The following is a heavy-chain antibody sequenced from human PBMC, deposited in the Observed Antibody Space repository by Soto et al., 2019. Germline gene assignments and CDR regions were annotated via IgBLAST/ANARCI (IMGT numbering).Heavy chain of an antibody. V-gene: IGHV3-23*01. D-gene: IGHD3-9*01. Sequence: PGGSLRLSCAASGFTFSSYAMSWVRQAPGKGLEWVSAISGSGGSTYYADSVKGRFTISRDNSKNTLYLQMNSLRAEDTAVYYCAKDRVPLRYFDWLQTASEFDYWGQGTLVTVSS. CDR3: AKDRVPLRYFDWLQTASEFDY. CDR1: GFTFSSYA. CDR2: ISGSGGST. J-gene: IGHJ4*02.